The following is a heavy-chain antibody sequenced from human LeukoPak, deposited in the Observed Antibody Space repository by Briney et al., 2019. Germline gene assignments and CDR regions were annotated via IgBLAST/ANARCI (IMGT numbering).Heavy chain of an antibody. D-gene: IGHD4-17*01. Sequence: PGRSLRLSCAASGFTFSSYGMHWVRQAPGKGLEWVAVIWYDGSDKYYADSVKGRFTISRENSKNTLYLQMNSLRAEDTAVYYCAREITVTSTTYFDYWGQGTLVTVSS. CDR3: AREITVTSTTYFDY. J-gene: IGHJ4*02. V-gene: IGHV3-33*01. CDR1: GFTFSSYG. CDR2: IWYDGSDK.